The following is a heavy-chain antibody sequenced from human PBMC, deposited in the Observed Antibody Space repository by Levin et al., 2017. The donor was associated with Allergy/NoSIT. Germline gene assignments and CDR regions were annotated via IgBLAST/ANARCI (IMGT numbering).Heavy chain of an antibody. Sequence: TGESLKISCGASGFSFSTYGMHWVRQAPGKGLEWVAIITSDGSHKYYEDSVKGRFTISRDNSKNTLYLQMDSLRLEDTALYYCGKGGDMDVWGQGTTVTVSS. J-gene: IGHJ6*02. D-gene: IGHD3-16*01. CDR1: GFSFSTYG. V-gene: IGHV3-30*18. CDR2: ITSDGSHK. CDR3: GKGGDMDV.